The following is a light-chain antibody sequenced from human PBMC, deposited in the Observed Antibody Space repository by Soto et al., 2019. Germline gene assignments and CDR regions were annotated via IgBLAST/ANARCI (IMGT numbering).Light chain of an antibody. J-gene: IGKJ1*01. V-gene: IGKV3-15*01. CDR2: GAS. Sequence: EIVITQSPATLSVSPGERATLSCRASQSVSNNLAWYQQKPGQAPRLLIYGASTRATGIPARFSGSGSGTEFTLTISSLQSEDFAVYYCQQYNNWPPWTFGQGTKVDIK. CDR3: QQYNNWPPWT. CDR1: QSVSNN.